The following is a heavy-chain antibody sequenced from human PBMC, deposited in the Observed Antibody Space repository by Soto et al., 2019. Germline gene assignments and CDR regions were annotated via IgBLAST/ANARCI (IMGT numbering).Heavy chain of an antibody. CDR1: GFTFSDYY. D-gene: IGHD3-22*01. CDR3: ARDPSHRAHYYDSSGDDGGDY. V-gene: IGHV3-11*01. J-gene: IGHJ4*02. CDR2: ISSSGSTI. Sequence: GGSLRLSCAASGFTFSDYYMSWIRQAPGKGLEWVSYISSSGSTIYYADSVKGRFTISRDNAKNSLYLQMNSLRAEDTAVYYCARDPSHRAHYYDSSGDDGGDYWGQGTLVTVSS.